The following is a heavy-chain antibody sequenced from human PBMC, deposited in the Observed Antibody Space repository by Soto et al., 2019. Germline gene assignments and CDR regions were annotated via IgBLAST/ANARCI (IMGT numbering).Heavy chain of an antibody. J-gene: IGHJ4*02. CDR3: ARGELDSSGYDY. CDR2: IYYSGST. Sequence: SETLSLTCTVSGGSISSYYWSWIRQPPGKGLEWIGYIYYSGSTNYNPSLKSRVTISVDTSKNQFSLKLSSVTAADTAVYYCARGELDSSGYDYWGQGTLVTVSS. CDR1: GGSISSYY. V-gene: IGHV4-59*01. D-gene: IGHD6-25*01.